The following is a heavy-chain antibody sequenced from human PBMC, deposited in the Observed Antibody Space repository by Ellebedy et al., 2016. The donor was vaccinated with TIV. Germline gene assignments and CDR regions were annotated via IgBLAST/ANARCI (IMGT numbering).Heavy chain of an antibody. CDR1: EFAFKTDW. CDR2: INQEGSDK. J-gene: IGHJ4*02. CDR3: ARGGATSSRYWRN. D-gene: IGHD2-2*01. V-gene: IGHV3-7*01. Sequence: GESLKISCAASEFAFKTDWMTWVRQAPGKGLEWVANINQEGSDKSYVDAVKGRFTISRDNAKSSLYLQMNSLRAEDTAVYYCARGGATSSRYWRNWGQGALVTVSS.